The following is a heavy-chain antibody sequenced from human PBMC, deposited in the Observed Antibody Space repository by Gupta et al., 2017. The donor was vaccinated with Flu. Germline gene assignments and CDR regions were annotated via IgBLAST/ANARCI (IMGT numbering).Heavy chain of an antibody. V-gene: IGHV4-39*01. CDR1: SSSISY. J-gene: IGHJ4*02. CDR3: AGYESSDWYFIDY. CDR2: IYSTDTT. Sequence: SSSISYWGCIRQLAGNGREWIGNIYSTDTTYLSPSLKSRVTIAVDTSYNPIALNLTSGTANDADVYYCAGYESSDWYFIDYWGQGTLVTVSS. D-gene: IGHD3-22*01.